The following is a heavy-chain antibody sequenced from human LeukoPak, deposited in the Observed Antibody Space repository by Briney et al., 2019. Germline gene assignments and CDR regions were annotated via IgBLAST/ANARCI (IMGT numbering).Heavy chain of an antibody. J-gene: IGHJ5*02. CDR1: GYTFTSYG. V-gene: IGHV1-18*01. D-gene: IGHD3-3*01. CDR3: ARTPYYDFWSGYYDWFDP. CDR2: ISAYNGNT. Sequence: ASVRVSCKASGYTFTSYGINWVRQAPGQGLEWMGWISAYNGNTNYAQKLQGRVTMTTDTSTSTAYMELRSLRSDDTAVYYCARTPYYDFWSGYYDWFDPWGQETLVPVSS.